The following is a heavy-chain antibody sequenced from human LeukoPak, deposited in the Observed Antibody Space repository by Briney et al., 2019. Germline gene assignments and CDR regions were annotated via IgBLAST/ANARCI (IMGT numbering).Heavy chain of an antibody. D-gene: IGHD3-3*01. J-gene: IGHJ5*02. CDR2: INWNGGST. Sequence: GGSLRLSCAASGFTFDDYGMSWVRHAPGKGLEWVSGINWNGGSTGYADSVKGRFTISRDNAKNSLYLQMNSLRAEDTAVYYCARDPTIPPFGVALTQPNWFDPWGQGTLVTVSS. CDR1: GFTFDDYG. V-gene: IGHV3-20*04. CDR3: ARDPTIPPFGVALTQPNWFDP.